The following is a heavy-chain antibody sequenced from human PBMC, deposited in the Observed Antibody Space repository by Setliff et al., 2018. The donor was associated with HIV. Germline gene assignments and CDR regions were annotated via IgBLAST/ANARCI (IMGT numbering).Heavy chain of an antibody. CDR3: ARAVTMVRGVITPVPFDY. CDR2: IYYDGTT. Sequence: PSETLSLTCTVSGGSMSGLYWSWIRQPPGKGLEWVGYIYYDGTTTYNPSLKSRATISVDTSENQFSLMLSSATAADTAVYYCARAVTMVRGVITPVPFDYWGQGTLVTVSS. CDR1: GGSMSGLY. D-gene: IGHD3-10*01. J-gene: IGHJ4*02. V-gene: IGHV4-59*01.